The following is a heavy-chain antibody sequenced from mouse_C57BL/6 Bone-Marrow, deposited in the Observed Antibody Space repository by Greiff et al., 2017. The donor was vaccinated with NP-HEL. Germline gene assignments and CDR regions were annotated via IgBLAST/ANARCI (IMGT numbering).Heavy chain of an antibody. J-gene: IGHJ4*01. CDR3: ARGEIYAMDY. CDR2: ISSGSSTI. V-gene: IGHV5-17*01. Sequence: EVKLVESGGGLVKPGGSLKLSCAASGFTFSDYGMHWVRQAPEKGLEWVAYISSGSSTIYYADTVKGRFTISRDNAKNTLFLQMTSLRSEDTAMYYCARGEIYAMDYWGQGTSVTVSS. CDR1: GFTFSDYG.